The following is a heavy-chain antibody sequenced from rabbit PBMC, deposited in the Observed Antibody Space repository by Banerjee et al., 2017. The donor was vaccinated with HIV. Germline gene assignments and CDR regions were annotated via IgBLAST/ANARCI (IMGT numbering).Heavy chain of an antibody. D-gene: IGHD4-1*01. CDR1: GFSFSNSYW. Sequence: QSLEESGGDLVKPGASLTLTCTASGFSFSNSYWICWVRQAPGKGLEWIACISTNNGATGYATWAKGRFTISKTSSTTVTLEMTSLTAADTATYFCARGGSNSAWGFDLWGQGTLVTVS. CDR2: ISTNNGAT. CDR3: ARGGSNSAWGFDL. V-gene: IGHV1S40*01. J-gene: IGHJ4*01.